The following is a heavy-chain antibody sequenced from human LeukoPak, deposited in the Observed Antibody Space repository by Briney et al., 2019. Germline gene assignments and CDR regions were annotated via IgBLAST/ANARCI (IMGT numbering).Heavy chain of an antibody. CDR2: LSGHSIAT. CDR1: GFTFSNYA. CDR3: ARTRTWCFDP. Sequence: GGSLRLSCAASGFTFSNYAMTWVRQAPGRGLEWVSSLSGHSIATHYADSVKGRFTISRDNSKNTLYLQLNSLRAEDTAVYYCARTRTWCFDPWGRGTLVTVSS. D-gene: IGHD4/OR15-4a*01. V-gene: IGHV3-23*01. J-gene: IGHJ5*02.